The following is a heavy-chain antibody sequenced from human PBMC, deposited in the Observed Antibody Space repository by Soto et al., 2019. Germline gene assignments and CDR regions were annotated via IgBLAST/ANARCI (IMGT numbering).Heavy chain of an antibody. CDR2: ISFDGNIK. Sequence: GESLKISCAASGFTFSTYGMHWVRQAPGKGLEWVAVISFDGNIKYYADSVKGRFTISRDSSKTTLFLQMDSLRAEDTAVYFCAKVSEGSMITFGGVIASWGQGTLVTVSS. D-gene: IGHD3-16*01. CDR3: AKVSEGSMITFGGVIAS. CDR1: GFTFSTYG. V-gene: IGHV3-30*18. J-gene: IGHJ5*01.